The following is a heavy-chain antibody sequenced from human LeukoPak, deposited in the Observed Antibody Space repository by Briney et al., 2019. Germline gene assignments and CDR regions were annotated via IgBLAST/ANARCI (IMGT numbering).Heavy chain of an antibody. V-gene: IGHV4-61*08. J-gene: IGHJ4*02. CDR1: GVSVDSSGYY. CDR2: IYYISNT. Sequence: SETLSLTCAVAGVSVDSSGYYWTWIRQPPGGGLEWIGYIYYISNTNYNPSLKSRVTMSLNPSGNQLSLKLNSVTAADTAIYYCARTQSQSGSYRYYFGYWGQGTLVTVSS. CDR3: ARTQSQSGSYRYYFGY. D-gene: IGHD1-26*01.